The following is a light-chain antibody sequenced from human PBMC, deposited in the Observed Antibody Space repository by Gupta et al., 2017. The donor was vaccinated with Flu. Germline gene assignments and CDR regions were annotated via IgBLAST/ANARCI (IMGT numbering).Light chain of an antibody. Sequence: SHVPLRPCSLSASVGDRVTITCRASQSISSYLNWYQQKPGKAPKLLIYAASSLQSGVPSRFSGSGSGTDFTLTISSLQPEDFATYYCQQSYSTPLTFGGGTKVEIK. V-gene: IGKV1-39*01. J-gene: IGKJ4*01. CDR1: QSISSY. CDR3: QQSYSTPLT. CDR2: AAS.